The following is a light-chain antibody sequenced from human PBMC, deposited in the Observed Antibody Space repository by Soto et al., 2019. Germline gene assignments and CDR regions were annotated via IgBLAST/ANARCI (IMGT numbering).Light chain of an antibody. Sequence: QSALTQPRSVSGSPGQSVTISCTGTSSDVGGYNYVSWYQQHPGKAPKLMIYDVTKRPSGVPDRFSGSSSGNTASLNISGIQAEDEADYYCCSYAGSYTYVFGTGTKLTVL. CDR2: DVT. J-gene: IGLJ1*01. CDR1: SSDVGGYNY. CDR3: CSYAGSYTYV. V-gene: IGLV2-11*01.